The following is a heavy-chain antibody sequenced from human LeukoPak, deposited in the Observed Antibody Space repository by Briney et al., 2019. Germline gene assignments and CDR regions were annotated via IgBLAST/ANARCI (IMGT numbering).Heavy chain of an antibody. CDR1: GFTFSSYW. Sequence: GGSLRLSCAASGFTFSSYWMSWVRQAPGKGQEWVANIKQDGSEIYYVDSVKGRFTISRDNAKNSLYLQMNSLRAEDTAVYYCARSRDPTAMIPWGQGTLVTVSS. V-gene: IGHV3-7*01. J-gene: IGHJ5*02. CDR3: ARSRDPTAMIP. CDR2: IKQDGSEI. D-gene: IGHD3-22*01.